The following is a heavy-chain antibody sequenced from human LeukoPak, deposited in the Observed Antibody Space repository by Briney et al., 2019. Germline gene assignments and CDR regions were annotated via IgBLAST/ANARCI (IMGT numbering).Heavy chain of an antibody. J-gene: IGHJ4*02. V-gene: IGHV4-59*01. CDR3: ARGSSGWYNY. CDR1: GGSISSYY. CDR2: IYYSGST. D-gene: IGHD6-19*01. Sequence: SETLSLTCTVSGGSISSYYWSWIRQPPGKGLEWIGYIYYSGSTNYNPSLKSRVTISVDTSKNQFSLKLSSVTAADPAVYYCARGSSGWYNYWGQGTLVTVSS.